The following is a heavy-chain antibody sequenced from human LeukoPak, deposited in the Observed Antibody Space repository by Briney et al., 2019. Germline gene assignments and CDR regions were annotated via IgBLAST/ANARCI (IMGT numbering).Heavy chain of an antibody. CDR3: ARGGNLEN. Sequence: AGGSLRLSCAASGFTLNRYWMSWVRQAPGKGLEWVANINEDGGERHYVDSVKGRFTISRDNAKNSLYLQMNSRRAEDTAVYYCARGGNLENWGGGTLVTVSS. CDR2: INEDGGER. D-gene: IGHD1-14*01. V-gene: IGHV3-7*01. CDR1: GFTLNRYW. J-gene: IGHJ4*02.